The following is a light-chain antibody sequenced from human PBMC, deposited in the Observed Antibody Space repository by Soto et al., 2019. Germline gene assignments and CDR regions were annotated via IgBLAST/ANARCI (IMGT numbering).Light chain of an antibody. Sequence: QSALTQPASVSGSPGQAITISCTGTSSDVGGYNYVSWYQQHPGKAPKLMIYVVRNRPSGVSSRLSGSKSGNTASLSISGLQAEDKADYYCSLHTRVRFYVFGTGRKVTFL. CDR1: SSDVGGYNY. CDR2: VVR. V-gene: IGLV2-14*01. J-gene: IGLJ1*01. CDR3: SLHTRVRFYV.